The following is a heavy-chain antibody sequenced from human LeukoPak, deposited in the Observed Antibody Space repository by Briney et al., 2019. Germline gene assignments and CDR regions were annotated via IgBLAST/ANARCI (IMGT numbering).Heavy chain of an antibody. J-gene: IGHJ4*02. Sequence: GGSLRLSCAASGFTFSSHGMSWVRQAPGKGLEWVSYISSSGSTIYYADSVKGRFTISRDNAKNSLYLQMNSLRAEDTAVYYCARDSGELWFGLDYWGQGTLVTVSS. CDR1: GFTFSSHG. CDR3: ARDSGELWFGLDY. CDR2: ISSSGSTI. D-gene: IGHD3-10*01. V-gene: IGHV3-48*04.